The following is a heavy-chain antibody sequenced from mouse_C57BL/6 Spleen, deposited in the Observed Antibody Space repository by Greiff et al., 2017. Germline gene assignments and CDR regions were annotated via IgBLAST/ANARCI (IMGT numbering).Heavy chain of an antibody. CDR1: GYSITSDY. Sequence: DVKLQESGPGLAKPSQTLSLTCSVTGYSITSDYWNWIRKFPGNKLEYMGYISYSGSTYYNPSLKSRISITRDTAKNQYYLQLNSVTTEDTATYYYARYRDYDGGIDYWGQGTTLTVSS. D-gene: IGHD2-4*01. V-gene: IGHV3-8*01. J-gene: IGHJ2*01. CDR3: ARYRDYDGGIDY. CDR2: ISYSGST.